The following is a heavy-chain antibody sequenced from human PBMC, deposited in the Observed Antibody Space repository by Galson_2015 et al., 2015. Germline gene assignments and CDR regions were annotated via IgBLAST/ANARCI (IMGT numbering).Heavy chain of an antibody. CDR3: AKDPRVHSGSFPYYFDY. V-gene: IGHV3-23*01. Sequence: SLRLSCATSGFTFSNFAMSWVRQAPGKGPDWVSIITGNAGSTSYADSVKGRFTISRDNSKNTLYLQMSSLRAGDTAVYYCAKDPRVHSGSFPYYFDYWGQGTLVTVSS. J-gene: IGHJ4*02. CDR1: GFTFSNFA. CDR2: ITGNAGST. D-gene: IGHD1-26*01.